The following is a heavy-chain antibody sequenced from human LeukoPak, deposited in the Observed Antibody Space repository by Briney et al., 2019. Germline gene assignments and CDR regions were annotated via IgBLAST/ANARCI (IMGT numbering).Heavy chain of an antibody. CDR2: ISSSGSTI. Sequence: GGSLRLSCAASGFTFSDYYMSWIRQAPGKGLEWVSYISSSGSTIYYANSVKGRFTISGDNAKNSLYLQMNSLRAEDTAVYYCARDGTGLGEYYYYYYGMDVWGQGTTVTVSS. V-gene: IGHV3-11*01. CDR1: GFTFSDYY. D-gene: IGHD3-16*01. CDR3: ARDGTGLGEYYYYYYGMDV. J-gene: IGHJ6*02.